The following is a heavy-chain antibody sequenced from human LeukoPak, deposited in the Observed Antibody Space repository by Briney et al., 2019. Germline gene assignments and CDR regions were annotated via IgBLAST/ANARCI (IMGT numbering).Heavy chain of an antibody. D-gene: IGHD1-14*01. J-gene: IGHJ4*02. CDR1: GFTFSGYW. V-gene: IGHV3-7*01. Sequence: PGGSLRLSCAASGFTFSGYWMSWVRQAPGKGLEWVANIKVDGSEKNYVDSVKGRLTISRDNAKNSLYLQMNSLRAEDTAVYYCAGGGRNLDSWGQGTLVTVSS. CDR2: IKVDGSEK. CDR3: AGGGRNLDS.